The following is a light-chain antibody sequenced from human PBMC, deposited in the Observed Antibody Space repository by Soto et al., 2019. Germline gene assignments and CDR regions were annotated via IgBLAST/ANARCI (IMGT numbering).Light chain of an antibody. CDR2: RNN. J-gene: IGLJ3*02. Sequence: QSVLTQAPSVSGTPGQRVTISCSGSSSNIGTNYVYWYQQLPGTAPKLLIYRNNQRPSGVPDRFSGSKSGTSASLVISGLRSEDEADYYCGTWDDSLSGRVFGGGTKLTVL. V-gene: IGLV1-47*01. CDR3: GTWDDSLSGRV. CDR1: SSNIGTNY.